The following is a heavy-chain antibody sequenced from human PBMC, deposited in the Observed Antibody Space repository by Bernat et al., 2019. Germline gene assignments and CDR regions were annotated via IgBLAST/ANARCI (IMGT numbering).Heavy chain of an antibody. CDR1: GFTFNGYA. CDR2: ISGSATST. CDR3: ARYDFWSGSAHAFDF. V-gene: IGHV3-23*01. D-gene: IGHD3-3*01. Sequence: EVQLLESGGGLVQPGGSLRLSCAASGFTFNGYAISWVRQPPGKGLEWLSAISGSATSTYYADSVKGRFTISRDNSKNTVYLQMNSLRAEDTALYYCARYDFWSGSAHAFDFWGQGTMVTVSS. J-gene: IGHJ3*01.